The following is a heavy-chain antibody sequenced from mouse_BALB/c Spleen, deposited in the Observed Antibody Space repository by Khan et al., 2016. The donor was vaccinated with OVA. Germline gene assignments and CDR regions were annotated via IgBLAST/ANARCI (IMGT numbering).Heavy chain of an antibody. CDR2: IDPYYGDT. D-gene: IGHD2-1*01. J-gene: IGHJ2*01. Sequence: VQLKQSGPELEKPGASVKISCKASGYSFTGYNMNWVKQNNGQNLEWIGNIDPYYGDTTYNPNFKGKATLTVDKSSNTAYMHLNSLTSEDSAVYYCAKSGYGNYGHYFDYWGQGTTLTVSS. CDR1: GYSFTGYN. CDR3: AKSGYGNYGHYFDY. V-gene: IGHV1S135*01.